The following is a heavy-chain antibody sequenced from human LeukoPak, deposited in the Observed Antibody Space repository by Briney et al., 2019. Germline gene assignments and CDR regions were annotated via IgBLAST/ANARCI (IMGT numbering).Heavy chain of an antibody. CDR1: GGTFRSYA. D-gene: IGHD5-24*01. J-gene: IGHJ4*02. Sequence: GGSVKVSCKASGGTFRSYASSWVRHAPGQGLEWMITIIPIFGIANYAQKLQGSVTITAATNTRTAYMELSRLRSDATAVYYCDRAEGDRDRWAIPPFDYWGQGTLVTVSS. V-gene: IGHV1-69*04. CDR3: DRAEGDRDRWAIPPFDY. CDR2: IIPIFGIA.